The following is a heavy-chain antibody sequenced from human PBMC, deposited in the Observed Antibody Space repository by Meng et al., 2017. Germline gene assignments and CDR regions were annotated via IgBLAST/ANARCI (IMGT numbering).Heavy chain of an antibody. J-gene: IGHJ4*02. V-gene: IGHV1-2*06. Sequence: GGSLRLSCKGSGYSFTSYWIDWVRQAPGQGLEWMGRINPKSGETNYAQKFQGRVTMTRDTSITTAYMELSSLRSDDTAVYYCARESLGVSNENDYWGQGKLVNGAS. CDR2: INPKSGET. CDR1: GYSFTSYW. CDR3: ARESLGVSNENDY. D-gene: IGHD2-8*01.